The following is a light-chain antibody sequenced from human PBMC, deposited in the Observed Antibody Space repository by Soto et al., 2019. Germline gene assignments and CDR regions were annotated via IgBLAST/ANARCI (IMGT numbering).Light chain of an antibody. CDR2: AAS. CDR3: QQYYRWPVT. V-gene: IGKV3-15*01. J-gene: IGKJ4*01. CDR1: LFIANH. Sequence: IFVTQSPATLSVSPVERVTFSCRASLFIANHLAWYQHKPGQSPRLLIHAASTGAPGVPARLSGSWSGAEFTLTIDSLQSDDSAIYYCQQYYRWPVTFGGGTKVDIK.